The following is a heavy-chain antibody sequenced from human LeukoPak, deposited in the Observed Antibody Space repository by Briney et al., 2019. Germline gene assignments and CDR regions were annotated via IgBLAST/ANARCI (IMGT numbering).Heavy chain of an antibody. V-gene: IGHV5-51*01. D-gene: IGHD5-24*01. CDR1: GYSFTSYW. CDR3: ARHRMATLGAFDI. CDR2: IYPGDSDT. Sequence: GESLKISCNGSGYSFTSYWIGWVRQMPGKGLEWMGIIYPGDSDTRYSPSFQGQVTISADKSISTAYLQWSSLKASDTAMYYCARHRMATLGAFDIWGQGTMVTVSS. J-gene: IGHJ3*02.